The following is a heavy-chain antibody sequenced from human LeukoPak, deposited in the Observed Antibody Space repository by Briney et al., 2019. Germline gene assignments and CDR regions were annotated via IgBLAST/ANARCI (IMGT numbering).Heavy chain of an antibody. CDR1: GYTLTELS. D-gene: IGHD3-22*01. V-gene: IGHV7-4-1*02. CDR2: IDTNTGNP. Sequence: VASVTVSCTVSGYTLTELSMHWVRLAPGQGLEWMGWIDTNTGNPTYAQGFTGRFVFSLDTSVTTTYLQISSLKAEDTAVYYCTRGRDTTGYFVYWGQGTLVTVSS. J-gene: IGHJ4*02. CDR3: TRGRDTTGYFVY.